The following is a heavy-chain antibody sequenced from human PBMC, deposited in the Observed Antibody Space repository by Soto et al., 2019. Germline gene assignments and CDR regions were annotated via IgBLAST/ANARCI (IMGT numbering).Heavy chain of an antibody. J-gene: IGHJ4*02. V-gene: IGHV4-59*08. D-gene: IGHD4-17*01. CDR1: GGSISSYY. CDR3: ARAHYGDYFDY. CDR2: TYYSGST. Sequence: SETLSLTCTVSGGSISSYYWSWIRQSPGKGLEWIGYTYYSGSTNYKPSLKSRVTISVDTSKNQFSLKLSSVTAADTAVYYCARAHYGDYFDYWGQGTLVTVSS.